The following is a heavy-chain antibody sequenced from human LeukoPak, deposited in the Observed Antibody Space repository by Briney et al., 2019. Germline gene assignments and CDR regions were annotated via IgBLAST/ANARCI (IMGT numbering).Heavy chain of an antibody. CDR3: AKDGAEDDILTGYFY. Sequence: GGSLRLSCAASGFTFSSYEMNWVRQAPGKGLEWVSYISSSGSTIYYADSVKGRFTISRDNAKNSLYLQMNSLRAEDTAVYYCAKDGAEDDILTGYFYWGQGTLVTVSS. CDR2: ISSSGSTI. J-gene: IGHJ4*02. CDR1: GFTFSSYE. V-gene: IGHV3-48*03. D-gene: IGHD3-9*01.